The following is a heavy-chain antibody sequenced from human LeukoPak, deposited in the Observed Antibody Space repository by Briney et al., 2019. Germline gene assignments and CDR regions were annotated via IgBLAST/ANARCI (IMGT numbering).Heavy chain of an antibody. V-gene: IGHV4-39*01. Sequence: PSETLSLTCTVSGGSISSSSFSWGWIRQPPGKGLEWIGSIHYSGSTYYNPSLKSRVTISVDTSKNQFSLKLSSVTAADTAVYYCARHLTYYYNNRDQPYFDYWGQGTLVTVSS. CDR2: IHYSGST. CDR3: ARHLTYYYNNRDQPYFDY. CDR1: GGSISSSSFS. J-gene: IGHJ4*02. D-gene: IGHD3-22*01.